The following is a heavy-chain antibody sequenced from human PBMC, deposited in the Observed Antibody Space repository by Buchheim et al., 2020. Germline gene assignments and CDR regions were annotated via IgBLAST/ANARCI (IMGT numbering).Heavy chain of an antibody. V-gene: IGHV3-33*01. CDR2: IWYDGSNK. J-gene: IGHJ6*03. CDR3: ARKGVDGWYYYYMDG. D-gene: IGHD5-24*01. CDR1: GFTFSSYG. Sequence: QVQLVESGGGVVQPGRSLRLSCAASGFTFSSYGMHWVRQAPGKGLEWVAVIWYDGSNKYYADSVKGRFTISRDNSKTTLYLQRNSLRAEDTAVYYCARKGVDGWYYYYMDGWGKGTT.